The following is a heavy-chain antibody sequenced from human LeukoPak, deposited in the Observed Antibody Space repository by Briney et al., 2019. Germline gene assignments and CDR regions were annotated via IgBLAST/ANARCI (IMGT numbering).Heavy chain of an antibody. D-gene: IGHD4-17*01. Sequence: GGSLRLSCAASAFTFNTYSMNWVRQAPGKGLERVSYISSTSSTIYYADSVKGRFTISRDNAKNSLYLQMNSLRVEDTAVYYCARVEGYGDYAWGQGTLVTVSS. CDR2: ISSTSSTI. J-gene: IGHJ5*02. CDR1: AFTFNTYS. V-gene: IGHV3-48*01. CDR3: ARVEGYGDYA.